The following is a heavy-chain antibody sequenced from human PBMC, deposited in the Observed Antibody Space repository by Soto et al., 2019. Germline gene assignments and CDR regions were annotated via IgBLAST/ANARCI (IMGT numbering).Heavy chain of an antibody. D-gene: IGHD3-3*01. CDR1: GYTFTSYA. V-gene: IGHV1-3*01. Sequence: RASVKVSCKASGYTFTSYAMHWVRQAPGQRLEWMGWINAGNGNTKYSQKFQGRVTITRDTSASTAYMELSSLRSEDTAVYYCARDGGVVIIDYYYYGMDVWGQGTTVTVSS. J-gene: IGHJ6*02. CDR2: INAGNGNT. CDR3: ARDGGVVIIDYYYYGMDV.